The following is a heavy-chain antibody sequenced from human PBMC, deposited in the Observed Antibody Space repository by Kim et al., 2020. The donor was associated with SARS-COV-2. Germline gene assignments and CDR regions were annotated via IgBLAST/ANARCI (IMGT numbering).Heavy chain of an antibody. V-gene: IGHV4-34*01. J-gene: IGHJ6*03. CDR3: ARGRGLLYYYYYYMDV. D-gene: IGHD3-16*01. CDR2: INHSGST. CDR1: GGSFSGYY. Sequence: SETLSLTCAVYGGSFSGYYWSWIRQPPGKGLEWIGEINHSGSTNYNPSLKSRVTISVDTSKNQFSLKLSSVTAADTAVYYCARGRGLLYYYYYYMDVWGKGTTVTVSS.